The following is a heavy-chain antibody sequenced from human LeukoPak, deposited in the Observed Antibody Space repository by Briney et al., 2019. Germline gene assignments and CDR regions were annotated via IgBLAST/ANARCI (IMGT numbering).Heavy chain of an antibody. CDR2: ISAYNGNT. J-gene: IGHJ6*03. Sequence: ATLKLSCTASGYTFTSYGISCVRQAPGHRLGWMGWISAYNGNTNYAQKLHGRVTMTTDTSTSTAYMELRSLRSDDMDVYYCARSPSPNYYDSSGYYSHYYYYYMDVWGKGTTVTVSS. V-gene: IGHV1-18*03. CDR1: GYTFTSYG. D-gene: IGHD3-22*01. CDR3: ARSPSPNYYDSSGYYSHYYYYYMDV.